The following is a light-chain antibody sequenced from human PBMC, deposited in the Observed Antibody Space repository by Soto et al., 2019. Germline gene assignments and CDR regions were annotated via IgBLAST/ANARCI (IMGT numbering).Light chain of an antibody. J-gene: IGKJ5*01. Sequence: DIQMTQSPSSLSASVGDRVTITCRASQSISGYLNWYQQKPGKAPKLLIYAASSLQSGVPSRFSGSGSGTDLTITISSLQPVAFATYYCPQSYSTSSVTFGQGTRLEIK. V-gene: IGKV1-39*01. CDR1: QSISGY. CDR2: AAS. CDR3: PQSYSTSSVT.